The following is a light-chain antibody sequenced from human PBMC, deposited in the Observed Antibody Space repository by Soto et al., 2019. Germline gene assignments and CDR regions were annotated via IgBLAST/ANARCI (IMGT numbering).Light chain of an antibody. Sequence: EIVLTQSPGTLSLSPGDRATLSCRASQSVGSNYLAWYQQKPGQAPRLLIYGASSRATGIPDRFSGSGSGTDFTLTISRLEPEDFAVYYCQQYGRSPWTFGQGTKVEI. J-gene: IGKJ1*01. CDR3: QQYGRSPWT. V-gene: IGKV3-20*01. CDR1: QSVGSNY. CDR2: GAS.